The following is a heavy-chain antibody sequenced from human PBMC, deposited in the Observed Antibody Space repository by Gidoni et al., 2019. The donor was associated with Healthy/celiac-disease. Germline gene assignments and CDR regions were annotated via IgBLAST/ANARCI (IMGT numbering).Heavy chain of an antibody. Sequence: QVQLVQSGAEVTKPGASVKVSCKASGYTFTSYGFSWVLQAPGQGLEWMGWIRAYKSNKNYAQKLQDRVTMTTDTSTSTAYMELRSLRSDDTAVYYCARDSNKYYDYVWGSYRTRVGFDYWGQGTLVTVSS. V-gene: IGHV1-18*04. D-gene: IGHD3-16*02. CDR3: ARDSNKYYDYVWGSYRTRVGFDY. J-gene: IGHJ4*02. CDR2: IRAYKSNK. CDR1: GYTFTSYG.